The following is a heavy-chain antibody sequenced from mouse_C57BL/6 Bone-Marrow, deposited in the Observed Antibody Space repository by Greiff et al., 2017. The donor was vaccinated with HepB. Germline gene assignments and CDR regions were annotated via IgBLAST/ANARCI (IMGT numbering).Heavy chain of an antibody. CDR2: ISDGGSYT. CDR3: ARDYYYGSTYYYAMDY. Sequence: EVKVVESGGGLVKPGGSLKLSCAASGFTFSSYAMSWVRQTPEKRLEWVATISDGGSYTYYPDNVKGRFTISRDNAKNNLYLQMSHLKSEDTAMYYCARDYYYGSTYYYAMDYWGQGTSGTVSS. CDR1: GFTFSSYA. J-gene: IGHJ4*01. D-gene: IGHD1-1*01. V-gene: IGHV5-4*01.